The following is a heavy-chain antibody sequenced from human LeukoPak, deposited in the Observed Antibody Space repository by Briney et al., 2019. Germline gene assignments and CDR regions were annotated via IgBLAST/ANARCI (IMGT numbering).Heavy chain of an antibody. CDR2: ALYDGSDT. Sequence: GGSLRLSCEGSGFSFSTYAMHWVRQAPGKGLEWVAIALYDGSDTYHSDSVKGRFTISRDNSKNTLYLQMNSLRAEDTAVYYCARDSPTAMGFFDYWGQGTLVTVSS. V-gene: IGHV3-30*14. CDR3: ARDSPTAMGFFDY. J-gene: IGHJ4*02. D-gene: IGHD5-18*01. CDR1: GFSFSTYA.